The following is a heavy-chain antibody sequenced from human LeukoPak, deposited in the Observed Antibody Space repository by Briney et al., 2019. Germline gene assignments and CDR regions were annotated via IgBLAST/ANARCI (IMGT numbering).Heavy chain of an antibody. CDR3: TRPESSSSLACDH. CDR1: GFTFSSSW. V-gene: IGHV3-74*01. D-gene: IGHD2-2*01. CDR2: INSDGSTT. Sequence: GGSLRLSCAAPGFTFSSSWMHWVRQAPGKGLVWVSRINSDGSTTNYADSVKGRFIISRDNAKNTLYLQMNSLRAEDTAVYYCTRPESSSSLACDHWGQGTLVTVSS. J-gene: IGHJ4*02.